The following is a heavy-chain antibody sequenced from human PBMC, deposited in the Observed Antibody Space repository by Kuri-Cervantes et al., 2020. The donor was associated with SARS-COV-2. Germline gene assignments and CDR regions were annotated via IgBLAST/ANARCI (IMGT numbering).Heavy chain of an antibody. D-gene: IGHD6-13*01. J-gene: IGHJ4*02. CDR3: ARVGEYSSSLDY. Sequence: SETLSLTCAVSGYSISSGYYWGWIRQPPGKGLEWIGSIYHSGSTYYNPSLKSRVTISVDTSKNQFSLKLSSVTAADTALYYCARVGEYSSSLDYWGQGTLVTVSS. V-gene: IGHV4-38-2*01. CDR1: GYSISSGYY. CDR2: IYHSGST.